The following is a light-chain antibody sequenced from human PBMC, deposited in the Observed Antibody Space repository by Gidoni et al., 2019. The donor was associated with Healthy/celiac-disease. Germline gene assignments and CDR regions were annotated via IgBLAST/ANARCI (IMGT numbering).Light chain of an antibody. CDR3: MQALQTQNALT. Sequence: DIVMTQSPLSLPVTPGEPASISCRSSQSLLHSNGYNYLDWYLQKPGQSPQLLIYLGSNRASGVPDRFSGSGSGTDFTLKISRVEAEDVGVYYCMQALQTQNALTFGGGTKVEIK. J-gene: IGKJ4*01. V-gene: IGKV2-28*01. CDR2: LGS. CDR1: QSLLHSNGYNY.